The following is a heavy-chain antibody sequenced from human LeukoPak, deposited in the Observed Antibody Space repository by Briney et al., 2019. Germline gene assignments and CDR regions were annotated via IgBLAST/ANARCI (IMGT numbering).Heavy chain of an antibody. J-gene: IGHJ4*02. CDR1: GFAFSSYA. Sequence: GSLRLSCAASGFAFSSYAMSWVRQAPGKGLEWVSAISDSGGSTYYADSVKGRFTISRDNSKNTLYLQMNSLRAEDTAVYYCARDPWWSNGGPRTDYWGQGTLVTVSS. V-gene: IGHV3-23*01. CDR3: ARDPWWSNGGPRTDY. D-gene: IGHD2-8*02. CDR2: ISDSGGST.